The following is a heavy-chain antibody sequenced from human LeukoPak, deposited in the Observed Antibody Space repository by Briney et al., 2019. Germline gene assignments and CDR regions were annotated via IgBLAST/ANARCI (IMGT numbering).Heavy chain of an antibody. J-gene: IGHJ6*03. D-gene: IGHD2-2*01. V-gene: IGHV3-48*01. CDR2: ISSSSSTI. CDR1: GFTFSSYS. Sequence: GGSLRLSCAASGFTFSSYSMNWVRQAPGKGLEWVSYISSSSSTIYYADSVKGRFNISRDNAKNSLYLQMNSLRAEYTAVYYCARGIDCSSTSCYWATYYYYMDVWGKGTTVTVSS. CDR3: ARGIDCSSTSCYWATYYYYMDV.